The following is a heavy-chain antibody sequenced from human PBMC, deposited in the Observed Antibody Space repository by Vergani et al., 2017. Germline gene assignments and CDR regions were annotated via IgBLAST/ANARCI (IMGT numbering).Heavy chain of an antibody. J-gene: IGHJ3*02. Sequence: QVQLVQSGAEVKKPGSSVKVSCKASGGTFSSYTISWVRQAPGQGLEWMGRIIPILGIANYAQKFQGRVTITADKSTSTAYMELSSLRSEDTAVYYCARDLYDSSGYHAFDIWGQGTMVTVSS. CDR3: ARDLYDSSGYHAFDI. CDR2: IIPILGIA. CDR1: GGTFSSYT. D-gene: IGHD3-22*01. V-gene: IGHV1-69*08.